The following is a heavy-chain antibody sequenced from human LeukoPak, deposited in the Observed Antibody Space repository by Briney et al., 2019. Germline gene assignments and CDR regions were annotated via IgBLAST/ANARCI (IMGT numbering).Heavy chain of an antibody. Sequence: ASVKVSCEASGGTFSSYAISWVRQAPGQGLEWMGGIIPIFGTANYAQKFQGRVTITTDESTSTAYMELSSLRSEDTAVYYCAGTIFGVVIFDYWGQGTLVTVSS. CDR2: IIPIFGTA. V-gene: IGHV1-69*05. D-gene: IGHD3-3*01. J-gene: IGHJ4*02. CDR3: AGTIFGVVIFDY. CDR1: GGTFSSYA.